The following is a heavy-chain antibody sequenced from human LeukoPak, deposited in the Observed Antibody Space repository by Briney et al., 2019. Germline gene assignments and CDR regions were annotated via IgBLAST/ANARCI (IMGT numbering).Heavy chain of an antibody. Sequence: SETLSLTCTVSGYSISSGYYWGWIRQPPGKGLEWSGYTHHSGSTNGSPSLKSRVTIAVDTSKNQFSLKLSSVTAADTAGYYCGRGGGDSSSSQDFDYWGQGTLVTVSS. D-gene: IGHD6-13*01. V-gene: IGHV4-38-2*02. J-gene: IGHJ4*02. CDR3: GRGGGDSSSSQDFDY. CDR2: THHSGST. CDR1: GYSISSGYY.